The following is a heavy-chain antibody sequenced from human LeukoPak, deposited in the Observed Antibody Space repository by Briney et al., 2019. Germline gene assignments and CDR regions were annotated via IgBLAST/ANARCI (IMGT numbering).Heavy chain of an antibody. CDR3: ARRDYYDSSGYDY. CDR2: IYYSGST. D-gene: IGHD3-22*01. J-gene: IGHJ4*02. V-gene: IGHV4-59*08. Sequence: SETLSLTCTVSGGSISSYYWSWIRQPPGKGLEWIGYIYYSGSTNYNPSLKSRVTISVDTSKNQFSLKVSSVTAADTAVYYCARRDYYDSSGYDYWGQGTLVTVSS. CDR1: GGSISSYY.